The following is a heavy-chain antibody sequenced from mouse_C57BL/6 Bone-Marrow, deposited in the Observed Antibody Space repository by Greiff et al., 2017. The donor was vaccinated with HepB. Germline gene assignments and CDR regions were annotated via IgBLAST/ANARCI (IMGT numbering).Heavy chain of an antibody. D-gene: IGHD3-1*01. V-gene: IGHV1-59*01. CDR2: IDPSDSYT. CDR3: ARPRVLGGYFDY. J-gene: IGHJ2*01. Sequence: LQPGAELVRPGTSVKLSCKASGYTFTSYWMHWVKQRPGQGLEWIGVIDPSDSYTNYNQKFKGKATLTVDTSSSTAYMQLSSLASEDSAVYYCARPRVLGGYFDYWGQGTTLTVSS. CDR1: GYTFTSYW.